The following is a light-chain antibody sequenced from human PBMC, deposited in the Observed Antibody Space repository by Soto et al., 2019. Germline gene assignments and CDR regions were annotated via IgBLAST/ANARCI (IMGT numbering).Light chain of an antibody. V-gene: IGKV3-15*01. Sequence: EIVMTQSPATLSVSPGDRATLSCRASQSVSSNLAWYQQKPGQAPRLLIYGACIRATGIPARFSGSGSGTEFTLTISSLQSEDFAVYYCQQYNNFITFGQGTRLEI. J-gene: IGKJ5*01. CDR2: GAC. CDR3: QQYNNFIT. CDR1: QSVSSN.